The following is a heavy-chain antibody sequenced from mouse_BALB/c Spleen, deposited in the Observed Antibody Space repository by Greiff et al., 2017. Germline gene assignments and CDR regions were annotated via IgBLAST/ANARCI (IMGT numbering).Heavy chain of an antibody. J-gene: IGHJ4*01. CDR3: ARAPLYYGSSPYAMDY. CDR2: ISYDGSN. D-gene: IGHD1-1*01. V-gene: IGHV3-6*02. Sequence: EVQVVESGPGLVKPSQSLSLTCSVTGYSITSGYYWNWIRQFPGNKLEWMGYISYDGSNNYNPSLKNRISITRDTSKNQFFLKLNSVTTEDTATYYCARAPLYYGSSPYAMDYWGQGTSVTVSS. CDR1: GYSITSGYY.